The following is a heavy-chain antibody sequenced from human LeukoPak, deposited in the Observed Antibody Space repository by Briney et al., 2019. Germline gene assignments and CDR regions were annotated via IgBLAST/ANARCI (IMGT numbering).Heavy chain of an antibody. V-gene: IGHV4-59*08. D-gene: IGHD1-26*01. CDR1: GGSIIYYF. Sequence: SETLSLTCTVSGGSIIYYFWSWFRQSPGKGLEWIGNVHYSGTNTYNPSLESRLSMSVDTSKNQFSLTLNSATAADPAVYYCVRQKAVSADFEYWGQGTLVTAAS. CDR2: VHYSGTN. J-gene: IGHJ4*01. CDR3: VRQKAVSADFEY.